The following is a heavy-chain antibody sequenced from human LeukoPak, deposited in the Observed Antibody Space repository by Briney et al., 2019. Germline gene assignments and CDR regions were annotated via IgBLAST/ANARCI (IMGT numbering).Heavy chain of an antibody. CDR3: ARDFPRGYCSSTSCAYYYYYMDV. D-gene: IGHD2-2*01. CDR2: ISGSGGST. J-gene: IGHJ6*03. CDR1: GFTFSSYA. Sequence: PGGSLRLSCAASGFTFSSYAMSWVRQAPGKGLEWVSAISGSGGSTYYADSVKGRFTISRDNSKNTLYLQMNSLRAEDTAVYYCARDFPRGYCSSTSCAYYYYYMDVWGKGTTVTVSS. V-gene: IGHV3-23*01.